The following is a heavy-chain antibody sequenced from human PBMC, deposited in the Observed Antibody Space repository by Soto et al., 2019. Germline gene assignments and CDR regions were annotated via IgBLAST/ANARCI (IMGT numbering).Heavy chain of an antibody. D-gene: IGHD3-22*01. CDR1: GYTFTGYY. Sequence: ASVKVSCKASGYTFTGYYMHWVRQAPGQGLEWMGWINPNSGGTNYAQKFQGRVTMTRDTSISTAYMELSRLRSDDTAVYYCARAKFGPSIHYYDSSGPRGPFDIWGQGTMVTVSS. J-gene: IGHJ3*02. CDR2: INPNSGGT. V-gene: IGHV1-2*02. CDR3: ARAKFGPSIHYYDSSGPRGPFDI.